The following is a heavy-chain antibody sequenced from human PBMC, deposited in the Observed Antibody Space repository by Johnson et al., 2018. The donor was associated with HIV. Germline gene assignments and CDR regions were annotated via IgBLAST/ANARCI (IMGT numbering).Heavy chain of an antibody. CDR1: GFTFSSYG. CDR2: ISYDGSNK. D-gene: IGHD2-21*01. Sequence: QMLLVESGGGVVQPGRSLRLSCVASGFTFSSYGIHWVRQAPGNGLEWVAIISYDGSNKYYADSVKGRFTISRDNSKNTLYLQMNSLRAEDTAVYYCAKSDVVVIPEGAFDIWGQGAMVTVSS. CDR3: AKSDVVVIPEGAFDI. V-gene: IGHV3-30*18. J-gene: IGHJ3*02.